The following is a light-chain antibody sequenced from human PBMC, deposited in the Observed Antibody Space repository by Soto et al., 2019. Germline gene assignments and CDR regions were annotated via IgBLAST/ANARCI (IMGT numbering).Light chain of an antibody. CDR2: RST. J-gene: IGLJ2*01. Sequence: QSVLTQPPSVSGAPGQRVTISCTGSSSNIGAGYNVHWYQQLPGTAPKLLIYRSTNRPSGVPDRFSGSKSGTSASLAITGLQAEDEADYYCQSYDSSLSGYVVFGGGTKLTVL. CDR3: QSYDSSLSGYVV. V-gene: IGLV1-40*01. CDR1: SSNIGAGYN.